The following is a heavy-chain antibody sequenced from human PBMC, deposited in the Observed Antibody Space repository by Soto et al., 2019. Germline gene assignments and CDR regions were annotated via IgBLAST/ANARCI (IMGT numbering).Heavy chain of an antibody. D-gene: IGHD6-6*01. J-gene: IGHJ4*02. CDR2: ISSSSSYI. V-gene: IGHV3-21*01. CDR3: ARVMAARGCFDY. CDR1: GFTFSSYS. Sequence: VQLVESGGGLVKPGGSLRLSCAASGFTFSSYSMNWVRQAPGKGLEWVSSISSSSSYIYYADSVKGRFTISRDNAKNSLYLQMNSLRAEDTAVYYCARVMAARGCFDYWGQGTLVTVSS.